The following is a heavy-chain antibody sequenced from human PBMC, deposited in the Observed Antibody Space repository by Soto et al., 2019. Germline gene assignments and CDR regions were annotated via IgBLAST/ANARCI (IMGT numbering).Heavy chain of an antibody. CDR2: INSDGSST. Sequence: GGSLSLSCAASGFTFSSYWMHWVRQAPGKGLVWVSRINSDGSSTSYADSVKGRFTISRDNAKNTLYLQMNGLRAEDTAVYYCARDGDSSGWYEPSYYWGQGTLVTVSS. CDR1: GFTFSSYW. V-gene: IGHV3-74*01. CDR3: ARDGDSSGWYEPSYY. J-gene: IGHJ4*02. D-gene: IGHD6-19*01.